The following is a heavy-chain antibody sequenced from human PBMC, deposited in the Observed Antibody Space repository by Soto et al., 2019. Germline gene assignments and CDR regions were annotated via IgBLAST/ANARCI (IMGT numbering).Heavy chain of an antibody. CDR3: ARTRGYSYGYADY. CDR2: ITTNNANT. D-gene: IGHD5-18*01. V-gene: IGHV1-18*01. J-gene: IGHJ4*02. Sequence: ASVKVSCKAAGYTFTSYGISCVRQAPGQGLEWMGWITTNNANTNYAQNLQGRVTMSTDTSTSTAYMELRSLRSDDTAVYYCARTRGYSYGYADYWGQGTLVTVSS. CDR1: GYTFTSYG.